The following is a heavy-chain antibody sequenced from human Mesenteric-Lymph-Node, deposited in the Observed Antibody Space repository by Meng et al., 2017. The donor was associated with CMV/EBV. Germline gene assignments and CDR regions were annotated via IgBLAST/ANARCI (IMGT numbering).Heavy chain of an antibody. D-gene: IGHD3-22*01. CDR3: ARRGNYDSDYSEY. V-gene: IGHV4-39*01. Sequence: RLQEPGPGLVKPSETLSLSCIVSGDSISNSTYYWTWIRQPPGKGLEWIGSVHHSGTTYYNPSLKGRLTISVDTSANLFSLRLTTVTAADTATYYCARRGNYDSDYSEYWGQGTLVTVSS. J-gene: IGHJ4*02. CDR1: GDSISNSTYY. CDR2: VHHSGTT.